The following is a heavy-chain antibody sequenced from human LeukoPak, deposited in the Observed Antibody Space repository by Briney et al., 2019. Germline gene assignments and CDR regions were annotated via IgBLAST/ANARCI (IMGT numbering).Heavy chain of an antibody. V-gene: IGHV3-11*04. D-gene: IGHD2-2*01. CDR2: ISSSGSSM. CDR3: ARDRRSSTSLFDY. Sequence: GGSLRLSCAASGFTFGDYYMSWIRQAPGKGLEWVSYISSSGSSMFYADSVKGRFTISRDNAKNSLYLQMNSLRAEDTAVYYCARDRRSSTSLFDYWGQGTLVTVSS. J-gene: IGHJ4*02. CDR1: GFTFGDYY.